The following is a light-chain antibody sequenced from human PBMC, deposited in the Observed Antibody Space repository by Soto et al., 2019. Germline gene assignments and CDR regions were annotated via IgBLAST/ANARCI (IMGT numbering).Light chain of an antibody. V-gene: IGKV3-20*01. J-gene: IGKJ2*01. CDR3: QQYISSPRT. CDR1: QSVSRNY. CDR2: GAS. Sequence: IVLTQSPGTLSLSPGERATLSCRASQSVSRNYLGWYQQKPGQAPRLLIYGASSRATGIPARFSGSGSGTDFTLTISRLEPEDFAVYYCQQYISSPRTFGQGTRLEIK.